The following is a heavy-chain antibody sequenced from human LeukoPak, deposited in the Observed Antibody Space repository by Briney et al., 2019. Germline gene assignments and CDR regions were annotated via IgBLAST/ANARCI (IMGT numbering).Heavy chain of an antibody. CDR3: ARGYCSGGSCYNAFDF. D-gene: IGHD2-15*01. V-gene: IGHV3-30*04. J-gene: IGHJ3*01. CDR2: ISYDGSNK. CDR1: GFTFSSYA. Sequence: GRSLRLSCAASGFTFSSYAMHWVRQAPGKGLEWVAVISYDGSNKYYADSVKGRFTISRDNSKNTLYLQMNSLRAEDTAVYYCARGYCSGGSCYNAFDFGAKGTRVTV.